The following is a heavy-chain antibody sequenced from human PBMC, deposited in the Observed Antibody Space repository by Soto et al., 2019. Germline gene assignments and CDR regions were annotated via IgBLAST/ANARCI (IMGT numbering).Heavy chain of an antibody. J-gene: IGHJ6*02. Sequence: PSETLSLTCTVSGGSISGSNYYWGWIRQPPGKGLEWIGSIYHSGSTYYNPSLKSRVTISVDRSKNQFSLKLSSVTAADTAVYYCARGFGAPSHGMDVWGQGTTVTVSS. CDR3: ARGFGAPSHGMDV. CDR2: IYHSGST. CDR1: GGSISGSNYY. D-gene: IGHD3-16*01. V-gene: IGHV4-39*07.